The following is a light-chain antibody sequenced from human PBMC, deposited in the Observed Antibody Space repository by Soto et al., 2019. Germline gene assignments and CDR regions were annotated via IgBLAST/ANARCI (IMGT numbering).Light chain of an antibody. CDR2: KAS. Sequence: DIQMTQSPSTLSGSVGDRVTITCRASQTISSWLAWYQQKPGKPPKLLIYKASTLKSGVPSRFSGSGSGTEFTLTISSLQPDDFATYYCQHYNSYSEAFGQGTKV. CDR3: QHYNSYSEA. J-gene: IGKJ1*01. CDR1: QTISSW. V-gene: IGKV1-5*03.